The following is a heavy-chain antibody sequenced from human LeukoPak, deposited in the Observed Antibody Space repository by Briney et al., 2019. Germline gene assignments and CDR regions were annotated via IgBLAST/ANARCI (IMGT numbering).Heavy chain of an antibody. CDR3: AKSLAIREAPDY. V-gene: IGHV3-23*01. J-gene: IGHJ4*02. CDR2: ISGSSDNT. CDR1: GFTFSSYA. Sequence: PGGSLRLSCAASGFTFSSYAMSWVRQAPGKGLEWVSTISGSSDNTYYADSVKGRFTISRDNSKNTLYLQMNSLRAEDTAVYYCAKSLAIREAPDYWGQGTLVTVSS. D-gene: IGHD3-16*01.